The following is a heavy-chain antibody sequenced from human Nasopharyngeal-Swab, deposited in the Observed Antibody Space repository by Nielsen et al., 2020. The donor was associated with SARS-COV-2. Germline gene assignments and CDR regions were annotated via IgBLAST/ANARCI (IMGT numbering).Heavy chain of an antibody. CDR2: ISSSSSYI. CDR3: ASVFCSSTSCYPGLLRYYYYGMDV. CDR1: GFTFSSYS. J-gene: IGHJ6*02. D-gene: IGHD2-2*01. V-gene: IGHV3-21*01. Sequence: GESLKISCAASGFTFSSYSMNWVRQAPGKGLEWVSSISSSSSYIYYADSVKGRFTISRDNAKNSLYLQMNSLRAEDTAVYYCASVFCSSTSCYPGLLRYYYYGMDVWGQGTTVTVSS.